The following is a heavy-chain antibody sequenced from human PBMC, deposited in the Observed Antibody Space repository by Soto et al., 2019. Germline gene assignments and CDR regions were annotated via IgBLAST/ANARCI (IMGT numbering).Heavy chain of an antibody. V-gene: IGHV5-51*01. J-gene: IGHJ3*02. CDR1: GYRFTSYW. D-gene: IGHD5-12*01. Sequence: PGESLKISCKGSGYRFTSYWIGWVRQMPGKGLEWMGIIYPGDSDTRYSPSFQGKVTIAADKSISTAYLQWSSLKASDTAMYYCASQRVVATSKLAFDIWGQGTMVTVSS. CDR3: ASQRVVATSKLAFDI. CDR2: IYPGDSDT.